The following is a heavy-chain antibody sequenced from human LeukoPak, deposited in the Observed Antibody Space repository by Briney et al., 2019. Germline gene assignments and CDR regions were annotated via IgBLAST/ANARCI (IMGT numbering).Heavy chain of an antibody. J-gene: IGHJ4*02. D-gene: IGHD6-19*01. CDR1: GYTFTCYY. CDR3: ASYPRYSSSPPFDY. Sequence: GASVKVSCKASGYTFTCYYMHWVRQAPGQGLEWMGWINPNTGGTNYAQKFQGRVTMTRDTTISTAYMELSRLTSDDTAVYYCASYPRYSSSPPFDYWGQGTLVTVSS. V-gene: IGHV1-2*02. CDR2: INPNTGGT.